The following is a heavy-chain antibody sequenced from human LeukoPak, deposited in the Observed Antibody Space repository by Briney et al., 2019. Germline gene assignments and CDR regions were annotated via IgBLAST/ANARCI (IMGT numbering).Heavy chain of an antibody. CDR3: ARYQQLVWDWFDP. Sequence: PSETLSLTCTVSGGSMIKYFWNWFRQPPGKGLEWIGYISHSGTTNYSPSLKNRVSISVDTSNNQFSLKLRSVTAADTAVYYCARYQQLVWDWFDPWGQGTLVTVSS. CDR1: GGSMIKYF. D-gene: IGHD6-13*01. V-gene: IGHV4-59*01. J-gene: IGHJ5*02. CDR2: ISHSGTT.